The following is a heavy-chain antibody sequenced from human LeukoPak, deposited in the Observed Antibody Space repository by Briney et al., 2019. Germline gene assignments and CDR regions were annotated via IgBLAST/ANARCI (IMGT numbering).Heavy chain of an antibody. J-gene: IGHJ6*02. CDR3: ARPSTVTSLVVGYYFYGMDL. V-gene: IGHV3-15*01. D-gene: IGHD4-17*01. CDR1: GFTFSNAW. Sequence: GGSLRLSCAASGFTFSNAWMSWVRQAPGKGLEWVGRIKSKTDGGTTDYAAPVKGRFTISRDDSKNTLYLQMNSLRVEDTAVYYCARPSTVTSLVVGYYFYGMDLWGQGTTVTVSS. CDR2: IKSKTDGGTT.